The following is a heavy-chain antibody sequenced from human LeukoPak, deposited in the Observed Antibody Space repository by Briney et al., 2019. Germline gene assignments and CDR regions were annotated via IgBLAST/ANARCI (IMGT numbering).Heavy chain of an antibody. CDR1: GFTFSSYA. CDR3: ARDLSGDYYFDY. J-gene: IGHJ4*02. D-gene: IGHD4-17*01. Sequence: GGSLRLSCAASGFTFSSYAMSWVRQAPGKGLAWVSSISSSSSYIYYADSVKGRFTISRDNAKNSLYLQMNSLRAEDTAVYYCARDLSGDYYFDYWGQGTLVTVSS. V-gene: IGHV3-21*01. CDR2: ISSSSSYI.